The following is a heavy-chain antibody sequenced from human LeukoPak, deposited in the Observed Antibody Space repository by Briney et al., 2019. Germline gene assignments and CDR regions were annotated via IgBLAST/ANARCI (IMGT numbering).Heavy chain of an antibody. V-gene: IGHV3-21*01. CDR2: ISSSSTYI. CDR1: GFTFSTHS. D-gene: IGHD3-22*01. Sequence: PGGSLRLSCAASGFTFSTHSMNWVRQAPGKGLEWVSSISSSSTYIYYADSVKGRFTISRDNAKNSLYLQMHSLRAEDTAVYYCARKPYDSSGYSYDWGQGTLVTVSS. J-gene: IGHJ4*02. CDR3: ARKPYDSSGYSYD.